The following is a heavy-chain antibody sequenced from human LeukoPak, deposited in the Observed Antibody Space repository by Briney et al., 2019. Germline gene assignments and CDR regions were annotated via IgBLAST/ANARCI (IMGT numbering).Heavy chain of an antibody. Sequence: PGGSLRLSCAASGFTFSYSALHWVRQAPGKGLEWVAVISYDGTNKYYADSVKGRFTISRDNSKNTLYLQMNSLGAEDTAVYYCARSIVVVTYLAYWGQGTLVTVSS. V-gene: IGHV3-30-3*01. CDR1: GFTFSYSA. D-gene: IGHD2-21*02. CDR3: ARSIVVVTYLAY. J-gene: IGHJ4*02. CDR2: ISYDGTNK.